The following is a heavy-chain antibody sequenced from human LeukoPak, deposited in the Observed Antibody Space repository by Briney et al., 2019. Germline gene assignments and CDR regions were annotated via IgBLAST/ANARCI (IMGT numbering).Heavy chain of an antibody. V-gene: IGHV3-30*02. D-gene: IGHD3-3*01. J-gene: IGHJ4*02. CDR3: AKGPFWSGYYRFDY. CDR2: IRYAGSNK. Sequence: VRSLRLSCAASGFTFSSYGMHWVRQAPGQGLEWVAFIRYAGSNKYYADSVKGRFTISRDNSKNTLYLQMNSLRAEDRAVYYCAKGPFWSGYYRFDYWGQGTLVTVSS. CDR1: GFTFSSYG.